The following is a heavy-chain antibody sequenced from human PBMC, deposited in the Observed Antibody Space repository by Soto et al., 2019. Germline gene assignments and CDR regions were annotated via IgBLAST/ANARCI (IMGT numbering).Heavy chain of an antibody. CDR3: AKDLRQGASGATVYGMDV. CDR2: ISADGTKR. D-gene: IGHD1-26*01. J-gene: IGHJ6*02. V-gene: IGHV3-30*13. CDR1: GFTFSNFG. Sequence: QVQLVESGGDVVQPGASLRLSCAASGFTFSNFGMHWVRQAPGKGLEWVALISADGTKRFFADSVKGRLTIFRDKSKNRVYLQMSSLKTDDTAMYYCAKDLRQGASGATVYGMDVWGHGTTIAVSS.